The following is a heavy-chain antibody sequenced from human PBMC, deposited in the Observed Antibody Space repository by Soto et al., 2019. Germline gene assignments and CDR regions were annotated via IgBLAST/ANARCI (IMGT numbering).Heavy chain of an antibody. CDR1: GFTFSSYP. J-gene: IGHJ4*02. D-gene: IGHD6-13*01. Sequence: QVQLVESGGGVVQPGRSLRLSCAASGFTFSSYPMHWVRQAPGKGLEWVAVISYDGSSEYYADSVKGRFTISRDNSKNTLFLPMTSLSAEDTAVYCCAGPQQQLVPSHFAYWGQGTLVTVSS. CDR3: AGPQQQLVPSHFAY. V-gene: IGHV3-30-3*01. CDR2: ISYDGSSE.